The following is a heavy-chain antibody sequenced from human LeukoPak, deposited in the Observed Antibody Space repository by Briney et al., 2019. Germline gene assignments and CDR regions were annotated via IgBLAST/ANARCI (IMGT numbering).Heavy chain of an antibody. CDR1: GGSFSGYY. CDR3: ARVFVTTVTKYNWFDP. J-gene: IGHJ5*02. V-gene: IGHV4-34*01. D-gene: IGHD4-17*01. Sequence: SETLSLTCAVYGGSFSGYYWSWIRQPPGKGLEWIGEINHSGSTNYNPSLKSRVTISVDTSKNQFSLKLSSVTAADTAVYYCARVFVTTVTKYNWFDPWSQGTLVTVSS. CDR2: INHSGST.